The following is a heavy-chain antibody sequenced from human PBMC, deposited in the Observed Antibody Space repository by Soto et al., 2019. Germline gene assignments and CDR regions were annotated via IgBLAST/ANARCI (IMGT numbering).Heavy chain of an antibody. Sequence: GGSLRLSCAASGFTFSSYAMSWVRQAPGKGLEWVSAISGSGGSTYYADSVKGRFTISRDNSKNTLYLQMNSLRAEDTAVYYCANDLGGNSGFDYWGQGTLVTVSS. CDR1: GFTFSSYA. D-gene: IGHD2-21*02. J-gene: IGHJ4*02. V-gene: IGHV3-23*01. CDR3: ANDLGGNSGFDY. CDR2: ISGSGGST.